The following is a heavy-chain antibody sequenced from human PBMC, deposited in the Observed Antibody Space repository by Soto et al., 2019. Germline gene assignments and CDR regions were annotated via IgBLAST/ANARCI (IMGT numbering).Heavy chain of an antibody. V-gene: IGHV1-46*01. CDR3: ARESSGYSRGTDAFDI. J-gene: IGHJ3*02. CDR1: GYTFTSYY. Sequence: ASVKVSCKASGYTFTSYYMHWVRQAPGQGLEWMGIINPSGGSTSYAQKFQGRVTMTRDTSTSTVYMELSSLRSEDTAVYYCARESSGYSRGTDAFDIWGQGTMVTVSS. D-gene: IGHD3-22*01. CDR2: INPSGGST.